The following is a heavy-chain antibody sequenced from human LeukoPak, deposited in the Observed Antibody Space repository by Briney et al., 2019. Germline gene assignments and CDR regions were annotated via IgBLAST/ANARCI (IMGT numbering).Heavy chain of an antibody. CDR2: ISYDGNNK. V-gene: IGHV3-30*18. CDR3: AKDWVVRGVISY. J-gene: IGHJ4*02. Sequence: GSLRLTCAASGFTFSSYVMHWVRQAPGMGLEWVAGISYDGNNKYYAESVKGRFTISRDNSKNTLYLQMNSLRDEDTAVYYCAKDWVVRGVISYWGQGTLVTVSS. D-gene: IGHD3-10*01. CDR1: GFTFSSYV.